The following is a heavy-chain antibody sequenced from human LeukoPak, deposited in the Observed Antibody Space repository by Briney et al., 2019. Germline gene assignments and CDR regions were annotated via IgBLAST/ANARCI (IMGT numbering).Heavy chain of an antibody. CDR1: GYTLTELS. V-gene: IGHV1-24*01. J-gene: IGHJ3*01. CDR2: FDPEDGET. Sequence: ASVKVSCKVSGYTLTELSMHWVRQAPGKGLEWMGGFDPEDGETIYAQKCQGRVTMTEDTSTDTAYMELSSLRAEDTAVYYCATDHPSSQLWGHRTMVTASS. CDR3: ATDHPSSQL.